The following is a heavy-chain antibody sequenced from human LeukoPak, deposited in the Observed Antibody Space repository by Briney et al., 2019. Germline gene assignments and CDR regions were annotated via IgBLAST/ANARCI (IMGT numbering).Heavy chain of an antibody. V-gene: IGHV4-59*01. D-gene: IGHD5-24*01. J-gene: IGHJ4*02. CDR1: GGSISSYY. Sequence: PSETLSLTCTVPGGSISSYYWSWIRQPPGKGLEWIGYIYYSGSTNYNPSLKSRVTISVDTSKNQFSLKLSSVTTADTAVYYCARDLGDGYSDYWGQGTLVTVSS. CDR3: ARDLGDGYSDY. CDR2: IYYSGST.